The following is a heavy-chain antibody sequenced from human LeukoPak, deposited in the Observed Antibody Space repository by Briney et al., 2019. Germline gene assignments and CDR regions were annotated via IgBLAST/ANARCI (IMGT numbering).Heavy chain of an antibody. CDR1: GYTFTSYD. Sequence: ASVKVSCKASGYTFTSYDINWVRQATGQGLEWMGWMNPNSGNTGYAQKFQGRVTITADKSTSTAYMELSSLRSEDTAVYYCARDTAMIDSNTYYYGMDVWGQGTTVTVSS. CDR3: ARDTAMIDSNTYYYGMDV. J-gene: IGHJ6*02. D-gene: IGHD5-18*01. V-gene: IGHV1-8*01. CDR2: MNPNSGNT.